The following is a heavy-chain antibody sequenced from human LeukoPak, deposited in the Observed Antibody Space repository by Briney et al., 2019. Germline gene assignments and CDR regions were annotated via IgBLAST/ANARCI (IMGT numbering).Heavy chain of an antibody. CDR3: ARRLERRGGFDY. Sequence: NSSETLSLTCTVSGGSISSSNYYWGWIRQPPGKGLEWIGTMYSSGTTYYSPSLKSRVTISVDTSNNQFSLRLNSVTAADTAVYYCARRLERRGGFDYWGQGTLVTVSS. CDR1: GGSISSSNYY. V-gene: IGHV4-39*01. CDR2: MYSSGTT. J-gene: IGHJ4*02. D-gene: IGHD1-1*01.